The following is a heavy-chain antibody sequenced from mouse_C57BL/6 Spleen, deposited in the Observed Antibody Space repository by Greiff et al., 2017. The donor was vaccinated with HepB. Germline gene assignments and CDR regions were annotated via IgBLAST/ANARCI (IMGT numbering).Heavy chain of an antibody. Sequence: VQLQQSGAELVKPGASVKLSCKASGYTFTSYWMHWVKQRPGQGLEWIGMIHPNSGSTNYNEKFKSKATLTVDKSSSTAYMQLSSLTSEDSAVDYCARALLRNYAMDYWGQGTSVTVSS. V-gene: IGHV1-64*01. CDR2: IHPNSGST. CDR3: ARALLRNYAMDY. CDR1: GYTFTSYW. J-gene: IGHJ4*01. D-gene: IGHD1-1*01.